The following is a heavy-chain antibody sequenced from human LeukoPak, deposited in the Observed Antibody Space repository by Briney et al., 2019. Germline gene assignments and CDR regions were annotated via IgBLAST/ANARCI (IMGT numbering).Heavy chain of an antibody. CDR2: ISSGGDAT. CDR1: GFTFRSYA. J-gene: IGHJ4*02. CDR3: AKRDTNGRYYFDY. Sequence: GGSLRLSCAASGFTFRSYAMSWVRQAPWKGLDWVSAISSGGDATYYADSVKGRFTISGDNSKNTLYLQINSLRAEDTAVYYCAKRDTNGRYYFDYWGQGALVTVAS. D-gene: IGHD2-8*01. V-gene: IGHV3-23*01.